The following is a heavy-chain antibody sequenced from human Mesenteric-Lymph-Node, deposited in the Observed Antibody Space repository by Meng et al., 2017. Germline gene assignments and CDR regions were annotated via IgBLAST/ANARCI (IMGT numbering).Heavy chain of an antibody. CDR2: IYYSGSA. V-gene: IGHV4-30-4*08. Sequence: QVQLQEAGPGMGKPSQTLSLTCTVSGGSISSGGYYWSWIRQHPGKGLEWIGYIYYSGSAYYNPSLKSRVSISVDTSKNQFSLNLNSMTAADTAVYYCASFDHIPRRNYFDYWGQGTLVTVS. J-gene: IGHJ4*02. D-gene: IGHD2-21*01. CDR1: GGSISSGGYY. CDR3: ASFDHIPRRNYFDY.